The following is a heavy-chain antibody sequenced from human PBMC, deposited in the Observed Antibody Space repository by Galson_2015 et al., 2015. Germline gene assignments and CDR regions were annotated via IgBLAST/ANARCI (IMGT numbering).Heavy chain of an antibody. CDR1: GFTFSNAW. V-gene: IGHV3-15*01. D-gene: IGHD3-22*01. J-gene: IGHJ6*02. Sequence: SLRHSCAASGFTFSNAWMSWVRQAPGKGLEWVGRIKSKTDGGTTDYAAPVKGRFTISRDDSKNTLYLQMNSLKTEDTAVYYCTTRAFHVDSMYGMDVWGQGTTVTVSS. CDR2: IKSKTDGGTT. CDR3: TTRAFHVDSMYGMDV.